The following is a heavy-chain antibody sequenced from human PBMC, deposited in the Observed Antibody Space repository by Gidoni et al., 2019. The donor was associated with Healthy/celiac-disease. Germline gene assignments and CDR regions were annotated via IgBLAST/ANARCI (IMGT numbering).Heavy chain of an antibody. V-gene: IGHV3-53*01. Sequence: EVQLVESGGGLIQPGGSLRLSCAASGFTVSSNYMSWVRQAPGKGLDWVSVIYSGGSTYYADSVKGRFTISRDNSKNTLYLQMNSLRAEDTAVYYCAREVRVGATSYGMDVWGQGTTVTVSS. D-gene: IGHD1-26*01. CDR2: IYSGGST. CDR3: AREVRVGATSYGMDV. CDR1: GFTVSSNY. J-gene: IGHJ6*02.